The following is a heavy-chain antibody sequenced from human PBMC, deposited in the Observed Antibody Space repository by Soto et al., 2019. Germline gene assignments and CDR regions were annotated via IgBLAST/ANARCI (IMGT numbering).Heavy chain of an antibody. J-gene: IGHJ3*02. CDR3: ARCLLELPVRDAFDI. CDR1: GGSISSGGYY. D-gene: IGHD1-7*01. V-gene: IGHV4-31*03. Sequence: QVQLQESGPGLVKPSQTPSLTCTVSGGSISSGGYYWSWIRQHPGKGLEWIGYIYYSGSTYYNPSLKSRVTISVDTSKNQFSLKLSSVTAADTAVYYCARCLLELPVRDAFDIWGQGTMVTVSS. CDR2: IYYSGST.